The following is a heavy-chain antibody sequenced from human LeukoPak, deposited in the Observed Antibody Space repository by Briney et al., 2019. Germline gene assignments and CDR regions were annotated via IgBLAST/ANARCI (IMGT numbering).Heavy chain of an antibody. Sequence: GGSLRLSCAATGFTFKDYGTHWVRQPPGKGLEWVSSINWNGGGTDYADSVKGRFTISRDNAKNSLYLQLSSLRPEDTALYYCAKHMRATNTYSFFGLDVWGQGTTVTVSS. CDR3: AKHMRATNTYSFFGLDV. D-gene: IGHD1-26*01. CDR1: GFTFKDYG. J-gene: IGHJ6*02. CDR2: INWNGGGT. V-gene: IGHV3-9*01.